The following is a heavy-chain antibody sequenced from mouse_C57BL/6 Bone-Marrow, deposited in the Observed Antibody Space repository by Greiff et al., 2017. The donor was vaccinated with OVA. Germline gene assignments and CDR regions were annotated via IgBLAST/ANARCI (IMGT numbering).Heavy chain of an antibody. J-gene: IGHJ2*01. D-gene: IGHD1-1*01. V-gene: IGHV5-6*01. CDR3: ARVGRSC. Sequence: EVQLQQSGGDLVKPGGSLKLSCAASGFTFSSYGMSWVRQTPDKRLEWVATISSGGSYTYYPDSVKGRFTISRDNAENTLYLQMSSLKSEDTAMYYCARVGRSCWGQGTTLTVSS. CDR1: GFTFSSYG. CDR2: ISSGGSYT.